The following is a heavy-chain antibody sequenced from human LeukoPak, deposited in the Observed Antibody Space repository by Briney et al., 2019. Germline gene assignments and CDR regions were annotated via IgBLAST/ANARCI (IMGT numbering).Heavy chain of an antibody. CDR3: AKGPLRGTAAAIDY. CDR2: ISYDGRSK. CDR1: GFTFSSYG. D-gene: IGHD2-2*01. J-gene: IGHJ4*02. Sequence: GGSLRLSCAASGFTFSSYGMSWVRQAPGKGLEWVAVISYDGRSKHYPDSVKGRFTISRDISTDTLWLQMDSLRTEDTAVYYCAKGPLRGTAAAIDYWGQGTLVTVSS. V-gene: IGHV3-30*18.